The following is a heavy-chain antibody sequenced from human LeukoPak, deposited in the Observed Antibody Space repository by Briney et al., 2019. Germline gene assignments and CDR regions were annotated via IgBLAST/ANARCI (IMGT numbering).Heavy chain of an antibody. Sequence: GGSLRLSCAASGFTFSSYGMHWVRQAPGKGLEWVAFIRYDGSNKYYADSGKGRFTIARDNSKNTLYMQMNSLRAEATAVYYCATWRGDSDNWHTPDYWGQGTLVTVYS. CDR3: ATWRGDSDNWHTPDY. V-gene: IGHV3-30*02. CDR1: GFTFSSYG. D-gene: IGHD1-1*01. J-gene: IGHJ4*02. CDR2: IRYDGSNK.